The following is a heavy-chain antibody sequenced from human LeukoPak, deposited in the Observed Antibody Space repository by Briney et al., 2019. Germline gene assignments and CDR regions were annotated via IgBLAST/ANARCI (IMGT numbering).Heavy chain of an antibody. V-gene: IGHV1-2*02. CDR3: VRSVGDSSGQNWFDP. D-gene: IGHD6-19*01. J-gene: IGHJ5*02. Sequence: ASVKVSCKASGYTFTGYYMHWVRQAPGQGLEWMGWINPNSGGTNYAQKFQGRVTVTRDTSISTAHMELSSLRSDDTAVYYCVRSVGDSSGQNWFDPWGQGTLVTVSS. CDR1: GYTFTGYY. CDR2: INPNSGGT.